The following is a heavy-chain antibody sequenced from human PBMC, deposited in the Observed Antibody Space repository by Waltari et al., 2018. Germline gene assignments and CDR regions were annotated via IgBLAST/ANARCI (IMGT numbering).Heavy chain of an antibody. CDR1: GGSFSGYY. V-gene: IGHV4-34*01. CDR3: ARLRPYYYGSGSFDY. J-gene: IGHJ4*02. CDR2: INHSGST. D-gene: IGHD3-10*01. Sequence: QVQLQQCGAGLLKPSETLSLTCAVYGGSFSGYYWSWIRQPPGKGLEWIGEINHSGSTNYNPSLKSRVTISVDTSKNQFSLKLSSVTAADTAVYYCARLRPYYYGSGSFDYWGQGTLVTVSS.